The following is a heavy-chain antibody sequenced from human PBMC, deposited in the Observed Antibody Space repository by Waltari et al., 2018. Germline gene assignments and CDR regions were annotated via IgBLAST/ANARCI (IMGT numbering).Heavy chain of an antibody. CDR2: IIPIFGTA. CDR1: GGTFSSYA. CDR3: AAEKGRSGSQFDY. Sequence: QVQLVQSGAEVKKPGSSVKVSCKASGGTFSSYAISWVRQAPGQGLEWMGGIIPIFGTANDALKFQGRVTITTDEATSTAYMELSSLRSEDTAVYYCAAEKGRSGSQFDYWGQGTLVTVSS. J-gene: IGHJ4*02. D-gene: IGHD1-26*01. V-gene: IGHV1-69*05.